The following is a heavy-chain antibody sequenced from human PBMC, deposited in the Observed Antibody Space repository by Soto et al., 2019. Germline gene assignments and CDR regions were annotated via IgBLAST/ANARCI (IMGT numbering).Heavy chain of an antibody. J-gene: IGHJ6*02. D-gene: IGHD3-16*01. CDR2: IYPGNSDI. V-gene: IGHV5-51*01. CDR3: ARLGIWSYGMDV. CDR1: GYSFTTYW. Sequence: PGASLKISCQGSGYSFTTYWIGWVRQMPGKGLEWMGIIYPGNSDIRYSPSFQGQVTISADESISTAYLKWSGLKASDTAMYYCARLGIWSYGMDVWGQGTTVTVSS.